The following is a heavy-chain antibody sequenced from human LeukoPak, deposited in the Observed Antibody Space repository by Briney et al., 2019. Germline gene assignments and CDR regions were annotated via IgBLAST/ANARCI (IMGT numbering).Heavy chain of an antibody. CDR3: ARDLSSTSNWELDY. V-gene: IGHV4-61*02. D-gene: IGHD7-27*01. J-gene: IGHJ4*02. CDR1: GGSISSGSYY. CDR2: IYTSGST. Sequence: PSETLSLTCTVSGGSISSGSYYWSWIRQPAGKGLEWIGRIYTSGSTNYNPSLKSRVTISVDTSKNQFSLKLSSVTAADTAVYYCARDLSSTSNWELDYWGQGTLVTVSS.